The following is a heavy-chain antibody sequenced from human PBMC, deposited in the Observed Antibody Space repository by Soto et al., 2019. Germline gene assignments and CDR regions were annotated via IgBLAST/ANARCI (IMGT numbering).Heavy chain of an antibody. CDR2: ISGSGGST. D-gene: IGHD3-10*01. Sequence: SGGSLRLSCAASGFTFSSYAMSWVRQAPGKGLEWVSAISGSGGSTYYADSVKGRFTISRDNSKNTLYLQMNSLRAEDTAVYYCAKAFRASPLEFGELFYYYYGMDVWGQGTTVTVSS. V-gene: IGHV3-23*01. CDR3: AKAFRASPLEFGELFYYYYGMDV. J-gene: IGHJ6*02. CDR1: GFTFSSYA.